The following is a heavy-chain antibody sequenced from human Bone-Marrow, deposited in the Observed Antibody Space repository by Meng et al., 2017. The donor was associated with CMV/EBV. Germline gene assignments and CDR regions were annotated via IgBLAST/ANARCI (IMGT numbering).Heavy chain of an antibody. CDR1: GGTFSSYT. J-gene: IGHJ4*02. D-gene: IGHD3-3*01. Sequence: SCKASGGTFSSYTISWVRQAPGKGLEWVAFIRYDGSNKYYADSVKGRFTISRDNSKNTLYLQMNSLRAEDTAVYYCANMGTYDFWSGYPPVILWGQGTLVTVSS. V-gene: IGHV3-30*02. CDR2: IRYDGSNK. CDR3: ANMGTYDFWSGYPPVIL.